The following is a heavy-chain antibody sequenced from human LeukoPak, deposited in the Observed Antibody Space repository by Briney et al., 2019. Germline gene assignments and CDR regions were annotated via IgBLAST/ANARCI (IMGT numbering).Heavy chain of an antibody. Sequence: PSETLSHTCAVYGGSFSGYFWSWIRQPPGKGLEWIGEINRGGSTNYNPSLKSRVTISVDTSKNQFSLKLSSVTAADTAVYYCARVEEGYGSGRRENFYYYYMDVWGKGTTVTISS. CDR3: ARVEEGYGSGRRENFYYYYMDV. CDR1: GGSFSGYF. D-gene: IGHD3-10*01. V-gene: IGHV4-34*01. J-gene: IGHJ6*03. CDR2: INRGGST.